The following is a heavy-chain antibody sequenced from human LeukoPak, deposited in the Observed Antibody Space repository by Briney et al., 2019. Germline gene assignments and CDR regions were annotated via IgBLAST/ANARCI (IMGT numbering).Heavy chain of an antibody. D-gene: IGHD6-19*01. Sequence: PGGSLRLSCVASGFTFNNAWMSWVRQAPGKGLEWVGRIKSIADGGTTDYAAHLQGRVTISRDDSKNTLYLQVNSLKSEDTAVYYCTTDSLAVPGTSCFDFWGQGTLVAVSS. CDR2: IKSIADGGTT. J-gene: IGHJ4*02. CDR3: TTDSLAVPGTSCFDF. CDR1: GFTFNNAW. V-gene: IGHV3-15*01.